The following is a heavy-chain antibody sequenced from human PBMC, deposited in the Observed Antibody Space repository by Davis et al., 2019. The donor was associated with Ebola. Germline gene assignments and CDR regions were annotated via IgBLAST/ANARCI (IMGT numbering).Heavy chain of an antibody. J-gene: IGHJ6*02. V-gene: IGHV3-7*01. CDR1: GFTFSSYW. CDR2: IKQDGSEK. CDR3: ARDDVAGSYYYYGMDV. D-gene: IGHD6-19*01. Sequence: GESLKISCAASGFTFSSYWMSWVRQAPGKGLGWVANIKQDGSEKYYVDSVKGRFTISRDNAKNSLYLQMNSLRAEDTAVYYCARDDVAGSYYYYGMDVWGQGTTVTVSS.